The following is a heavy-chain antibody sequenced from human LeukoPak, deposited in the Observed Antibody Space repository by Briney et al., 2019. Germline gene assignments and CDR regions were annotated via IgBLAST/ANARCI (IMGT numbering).Heavy chain of an antibody. CDR1: GFTFSSYS. J-gene: IGHJ4*02. CDR3: ASNRPNLNYFDY. V-gene: IGHV3-21*01. Sequence: GGSLRLSCAASGFTFSSYSMTWVRQAPGKGLEWVSSISSSSSYIYYADSVKGRFTISRDNAKNSLYLQMNSLRAEDTAVYYCASNRPNLNYFDYWGQGTLVTVSS. D-gene: IGHD3/OR15-3a*01. CDR2: ISSSSSYI.